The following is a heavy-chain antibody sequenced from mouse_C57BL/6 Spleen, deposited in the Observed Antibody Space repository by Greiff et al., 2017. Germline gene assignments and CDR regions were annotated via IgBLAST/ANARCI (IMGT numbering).Heavy chain of an antibody. D-gene: IGHD2-4*01. CDR2: INPYNGDT. J-gene: IGHJ2*01. CDR3: ARGHYEYDFDD. CDR1: GYSFTGYF. V-gene: IGHV1-20*01. Sequence: VQLQQSGPELVKPGDSVKISCKASGYSFTGYFMNWVMQSHGKSLEWIGRINPYNGDTFYNQKFKGKATLTVDKSSSTAHMEIRSLTSEDSAVYYCARGHYEYDFDDWGQGTTLTVSS.